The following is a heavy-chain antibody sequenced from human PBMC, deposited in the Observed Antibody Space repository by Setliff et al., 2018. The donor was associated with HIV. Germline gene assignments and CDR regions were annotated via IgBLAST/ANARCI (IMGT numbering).Heavy chain of an antibody. CDR3: ARGTYYNFWSGYYIDWFDP. D-gene: IGHD3-3*01. J-gene: IGHJ5*02. CDR1: GYTFTGYH. Sequence: ASVKVSCKASGYTFTGYHMHWVRQAPGQGLEWMGWINPNSGGTNYAQKFQGWVTMTRDTSISTAYMELSRLRSDDTAVYYCARGTYYNFWSGYYIDWFDPWGQGTLVTVSS. CDR2: INPNSGGT. V-gene: IGHV1-2*04.